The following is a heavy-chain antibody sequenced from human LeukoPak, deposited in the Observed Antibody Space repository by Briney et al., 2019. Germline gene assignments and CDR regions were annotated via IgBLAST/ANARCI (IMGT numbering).Heavy chain of an antibody. V-gene: IGHV3-23*01. D-gene: IGHD3-3*01. J-gene: IGHJ4*02. Sequence: GGSLRLSCAASGFTFSSYAMSWVRQAPGKGLEWVSAISGSGGSTYYADSLKGRFTISRDNAKNSLYLQMNSLRAEDTAVYYCARERAITIFGVVIPIPFDYWGQGTLVTVSS. CDR1: GFTFSSYA. CDR3: ARERAITIFGVVIPIPFDY. CDR2: ISGSGGST.